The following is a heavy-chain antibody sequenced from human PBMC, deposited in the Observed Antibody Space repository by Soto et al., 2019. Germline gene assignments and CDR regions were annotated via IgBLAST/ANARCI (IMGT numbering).Heavy chain of an antibody. Sequence: QVQLVQSGAEVKKPGSSVKVSCKASGGTFSSSAISWVRQAPGQGLEWMGGFIPMFNRPHSARKFQGRVTITADESTSTAYMDLSSLRSEDTAVYYCARGQFHHVSNYYYAWDVWGQGTTVTVSS. CDR1: GGTFSSSA. CDR2: FIPMFNRP. CDR3: ARGQFHHVSNYYYAWDV. J-gene: IGHJ6*02. V-gene: IGHV1-69*01.